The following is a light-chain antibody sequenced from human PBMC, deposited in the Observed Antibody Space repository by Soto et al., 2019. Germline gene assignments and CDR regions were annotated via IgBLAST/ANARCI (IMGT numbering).Light chain of an antibody. CDR3: SAWDGSLNGLV. V-gene: IGLV1-44*01. CDR1: SSNIGSNI. J-gene: IGLJ3*02. Sequence: QSVLTQPPSASGTPGQRVTISCSGSSSNIGSNILNWYRQVPGTAPKLLIYNNVHRPSGVPDRCSGSKSGASGSLAISGLQVEDEADYYCSAWDGSLNGLVFGGGTKVTVL. CDR2: NNV.